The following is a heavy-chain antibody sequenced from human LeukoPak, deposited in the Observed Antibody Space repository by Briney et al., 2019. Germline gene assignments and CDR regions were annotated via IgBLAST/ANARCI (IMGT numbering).Heavy chain of an antibody. CDR3: ARRNDLYYFDY. Sequence: GESLKISCKGSGYSFTRYWIAWVRQMPGKGLEWMGIIYPGDSDTRYSPSFQGQVTISADKSISTAYLQWSSLKASDTAMYYCARRNDLYYFDYWGQGTLVTVSS. V-gene: IGHV5-51*01. J-gene: IGHJ4*02. CDR2: IYPGDSDT. CDR1: GYSFTRYW.